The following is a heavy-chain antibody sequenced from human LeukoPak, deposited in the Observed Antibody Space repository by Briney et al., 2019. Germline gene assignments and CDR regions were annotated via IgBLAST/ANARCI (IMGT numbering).Heavy chain of an antibody. V-gene: IGHV4-34*01. CDR1: GGSFSGYY. J-gene: IGHJ4*02. CDR2: INHSGST. CDR3: ARSRTPTDFDY. Sequence: SETLSLTCAVYGGSFSGYYWSWIRQPPGKRREWIGEINHSGSTNYNPSLKSRVTISVDTSKNQFSLKLSSVTAADTAVYYCARSRTPTDFDYWGQGTLVTVSS.